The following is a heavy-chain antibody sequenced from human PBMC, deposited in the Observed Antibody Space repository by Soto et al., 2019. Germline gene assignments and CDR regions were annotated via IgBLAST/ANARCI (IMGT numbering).Heavy chain of an antibody. J-gene: IGHJ4*02. CDR2: ISSSSSTI. CDR1: GLTFTSYS. CDR3: ARDRGYTYGFDF. D-gene: IGHD5-18*01. V-gene: IGHV3-48*02. Sequence: PGGSLRLSCAASGLTFTSYSMNWVRQAPGKGLEWVSFISSSSSTIYYADSVKGRFTISRDNAKNSLYLQMNSLRDEDTAVCYCARDRGYTYGFDFWGQGTLVTVSS.